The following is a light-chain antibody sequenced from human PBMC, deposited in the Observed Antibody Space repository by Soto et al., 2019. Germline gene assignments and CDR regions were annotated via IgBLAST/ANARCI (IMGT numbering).Light chain of an antibody. J-gene: IGKJ1*01. CDR2: AAS. V-gene: IGKV1-39*01. Sequence: DIQMTQSPSSLSASVEDRVIITCRASQSISNHLNWYQQKPGKAPKLLIFAASSLQSGVPSRFLGRRSGPYITHTISRLHPEDFAKYYFQQSYSSSPTFGQGTKVEIK. CDR1: QSISNH. CDR3: QQSYSSSPT.